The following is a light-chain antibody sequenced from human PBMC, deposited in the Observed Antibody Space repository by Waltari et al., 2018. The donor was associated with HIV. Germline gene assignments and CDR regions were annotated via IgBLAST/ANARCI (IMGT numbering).Light chain of an antibody. V-gene: IGLV3-25*03. J-gene: IGLJ3*02. Sequence: SYELPQPPSVSVSPGQTATITCSGDSFSGQYAYWYQQRPVQAPVAIIYKDTERPSGIPERFSGSSSGKTVTLIISEAQTEDEADYYCQSADSSGGFRVFGGGTRLSVL. CDR3: QSADSSGGFRV. CDR1: SFSGQY. CDR2: KDT.